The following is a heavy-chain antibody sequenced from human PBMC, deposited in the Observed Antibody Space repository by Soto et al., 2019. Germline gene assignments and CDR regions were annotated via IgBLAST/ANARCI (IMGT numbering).Heavy chain of an antibody. CDR2: ISKNGIDI. D-gene: IGHD3-10*01. J-gene: IGHJ3*02. CDR1: GFSFSTYE. CDR3: APRKSGSFNIGAFDI. V-gene: IGHV3-48*03. Sequence: QPGGSLRLSCAASGFSFSTYEMNWVRQAPGKGLEWVSYISKNGIDIYYADFVKGRFTISRDNVNNSLFLQMNSLRAEDTAVYYCAPRKSGSFNIGAFDIWGQGTMVTVSS.